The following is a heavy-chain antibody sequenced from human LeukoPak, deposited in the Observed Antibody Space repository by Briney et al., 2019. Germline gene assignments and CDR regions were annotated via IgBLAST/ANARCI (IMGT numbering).Heavy chain of an antibody. V-gene: IGHV4-59*01. CDR3: ARVSLTPPYYYYYMDV. J-gene: IGHJ6*03. CDR2: IYYSGST. D-gene: IGHD1-14*01. Sequence: SETLSLTCTVSGGSISSYYWNWIRQPPGKGLEWIGYIYYSGSTNYNPSLKSRVTISVDTSKNQFSLKLSSVTAADTAVYYCARVSLTPPYYYYYMDVWGKGTTVTVSS. CDR1: GGSISSYY.